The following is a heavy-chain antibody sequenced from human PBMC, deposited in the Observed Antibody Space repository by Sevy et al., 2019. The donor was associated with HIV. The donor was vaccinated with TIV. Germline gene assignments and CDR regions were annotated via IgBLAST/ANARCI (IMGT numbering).Heavy chain of an antibody. CDR2: IYSGGST. J-gene: IGHJ4*02. V-gene: IGHV3-53*01. D-gene: IGHD1-26*01. CDR3: ARERIVGATWGGFDY. Sequence: GGSLRLSCAASGFTVSRNYMSWVRQAPGKGLEWVSVIYSGGSTYYADSVKGRFTISRGNSKNTLYLQMNSLRAEDTAVYYCARERIVGATWGGFDYWGQGTLVTVSS. CDR1: GFTVSRNY.